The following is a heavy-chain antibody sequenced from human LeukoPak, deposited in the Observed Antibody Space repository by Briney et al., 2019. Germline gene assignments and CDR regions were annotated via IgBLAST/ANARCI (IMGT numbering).Heavy chain of an antibody. J-gene: IGHJ4*02. D-gene: IGHD2-21*01. Sequence: GSLRLPCQASGFDFNGYALHWSRQAPGRGLNSVPVFSVNGRDKYYANSVKGRFSISRDNSKNTFSLQMNSLRVEDPASYYCATLDWCHKYLVACGSSEYWGQGTLVTVSS. CDR2: FSVNGRDK. V-gene: IGHV3-30*01. CDR1: GFDFNGYA. CDR3: ATLDWCHKYLVACGSSEY.